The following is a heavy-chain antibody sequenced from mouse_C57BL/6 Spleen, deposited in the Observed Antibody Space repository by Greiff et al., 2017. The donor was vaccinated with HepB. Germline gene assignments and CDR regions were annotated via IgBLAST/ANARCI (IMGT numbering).Heavy chain of an antibody. CDR1: GFTFSSYT. CDR3: ARQSAVRYAMDY. Sequence: EVKLVESGGGLVKPGGSLKLSCAASGFTFSSYTMSWVRQTPEKRLEWVATISGGGGNTYYPDSVKGRFTISRDNAKYTLYLQMSSLRSEDTALYYCARQSAVRYAMDYWGQGTSVTVSS. V-gene: IGHV5-9*01. CDR2: ISGGGGNT. J-gene: IGHJ4*01.